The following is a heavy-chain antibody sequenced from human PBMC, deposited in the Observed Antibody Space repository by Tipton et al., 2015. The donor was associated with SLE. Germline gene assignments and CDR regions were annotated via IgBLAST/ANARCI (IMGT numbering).Heavy chain of an antibody. CDR2: INHSGST. CDR1: GGSFSGYS. CDR3: ARDQATVTDNWFDP. J-gene: IGHJ5*02. Sequence: TLSLTCAVYGGSFSGYSWTWIRQPPGKGLEWIGEINHSGSTNYNPSLKSRVTISVDTSKNQFSLKLSSVTAADTAVYYCARDQATVTDNWFDPWGQGTLVTVSS. V-gene: IGHV4-34*01. D-gene: IGHD4-17*01.